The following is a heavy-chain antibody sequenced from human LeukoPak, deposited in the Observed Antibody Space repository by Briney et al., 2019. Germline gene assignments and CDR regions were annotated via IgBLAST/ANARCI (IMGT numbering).Heavy chain of an antibody. CDR3: AREWPSIAARFEGFFDY. D-gene: IGHD6-6*01. Sequence: SETLSLTCTVSGGSISSYYWSWIRQPPGKGLEWIGYIYYSGSTSYNPSLKSRVTISVDTSKNQFSLKLSSVTAADTAVYYCAREWPSIAARFEGFFDYWGQGTLVTVSS. J-gene: IGHJ4*02. V-gene: IGHV4-59*01. CDR1: GGSISSYY. CDR2: IYYSGST.